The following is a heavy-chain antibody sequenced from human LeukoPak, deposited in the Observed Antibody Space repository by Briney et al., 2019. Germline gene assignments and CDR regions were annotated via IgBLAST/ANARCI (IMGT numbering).Heavy chain of an antibody. J-gene: IGHJ4*02. V-gene: IGHV3-7*03. CDR1: GFTFSRYW. Sequence: PGGSLRLSCAASGFTFSRYWMTWVRQAPGKGLEWVANIKEDGSEKYYEDSVKGRFTISRDNAKSSLYLQMNSLRAEDTAVYYCARVACPHSDACSYAYHFDYWGQGTLVTVSS. CDR2: IKEDGSEK. D-gene: IGHD3-16*01. CDR3: ARVACPHSDACSYAYHFDY.